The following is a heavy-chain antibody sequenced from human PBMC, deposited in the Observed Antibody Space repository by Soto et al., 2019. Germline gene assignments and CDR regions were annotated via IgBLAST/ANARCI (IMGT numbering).Heavy chain of an antibody. D-gene: IGHD3-10*01. J-gene: IGHJ4*02. CDR2: INSDGSST. CDR3: VSGSGSYPYYFDY. V-gene: IGHV3-74*01. Sequence: EVQLVESGGGLVQPGGSLRLSCAASGFTFSSYWMHWVRQAPGKGLVWVSRINSDGSSTSYADSVKGRFTISRDNAKNTLYLQMNSLRAEDTAVYYCVSGSGSYPYYFDYWGQGTPVTVSP. CDR1: GFTFSSYW.